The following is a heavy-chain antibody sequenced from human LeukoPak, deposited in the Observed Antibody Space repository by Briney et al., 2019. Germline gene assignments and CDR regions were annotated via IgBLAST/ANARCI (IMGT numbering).Heavy chain of an antibody. CDR2: INPNSGGT. J-gene: IGHJ4*02. Sequence: ASVSVSCKASGYTFTGYYMHWVRQAPGQGLEWMGWINPNSGGTNYAQKLQGRVTMTTDTSKSTAYMELRRLRSDDTAVYYCARAGNYYDSSRYYYEAYYFDYWGQGTLVTVSS. D-gene: IGHD3-22*01. V-gene: IGHV1-2*02. CDR3: ARAGNYYDSSRYYYEAYYFDY. CDR1: GYTFTGYY.